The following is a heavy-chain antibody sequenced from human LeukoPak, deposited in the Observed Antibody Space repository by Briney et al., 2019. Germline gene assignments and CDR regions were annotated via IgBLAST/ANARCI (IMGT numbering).Heavy chain of an antibody. CDR1: GFTFSSYA. D-gene: IGHD3-3*01. Sequence: GGSLRLSCAASGFTFSSYAMHWVRQAPGKGLEWVAVISYDGSNKYYADSVKGRFTISRDNSKNTLYLQMNSLRAEDTAVYYCARDLPFYDFWSGYFSYWGQGTLVTVSS. CDR2: ISYDGSNK. J-gene: IGHJ4*02. CDR3: ARDLPFYDFWSGYFSY. V-gene: IGHV3-30-3*01.